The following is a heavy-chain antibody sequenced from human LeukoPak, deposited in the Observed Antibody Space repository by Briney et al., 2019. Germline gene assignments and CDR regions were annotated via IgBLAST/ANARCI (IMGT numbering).Heavy chain of an antibody. D-gene: IGHD3-3*01. Sequence: PSETLSLTCTVSGGSISSSSYYWGWIRQPPGKGLEWIGSVYYSGSTYYNPSLKSRVTISVDTSKNQFSLKLSSVTAADTAVHYCAARPNPYYDFWSGYDSNDMDVWGKGTTVTVSS. CDR3: AARPNPYYDFWSGYDSNDMDV. CDR1: GGSISSSSYY. J-gene: IGHJ6*03. V-gene: IGHV4-39*07. CDR2: VYYSGST.